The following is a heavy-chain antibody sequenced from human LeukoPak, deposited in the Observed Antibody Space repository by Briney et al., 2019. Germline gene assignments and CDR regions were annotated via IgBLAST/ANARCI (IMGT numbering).Heavy chain of an antibody. V-gene: IGHV3-49*03. D-gene: IGHD3-9*01. J-gene: IGHJ4*02. Sequence: QTGGSLRLSCTASGFTFGDHSVSWFRQAPGKGLEWVGFIRSKAYGGTAEYAASVKGRFTISRDDSKSVAYLQMDSLKTEDTAVYYCTREIRYFDWFQADYWGQGTLVTFSS. CDR3: TREIRYFDWFQADY. CDR2: IRSKAYGGTA. CDR1: GFTFGDHS.